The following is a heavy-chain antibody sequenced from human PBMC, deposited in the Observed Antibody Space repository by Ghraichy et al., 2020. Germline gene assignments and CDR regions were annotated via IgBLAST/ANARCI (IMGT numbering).Heavy chain of an antibody. Sequence: SETLSLTCAVYGGSFSGYYWSWIRQPPGKGLEWIGEINHSGSTNYNPSLKSRVTISVDTSKNQFSLKLSSVTAVDTAVYYCARAFQYNWKPFDYWGQGTLVTVSS. CDR3: ARAFQYNWKPFDY. CDR1: GGSFSGYY. D-gene: IGHD1-20*01. J-gene: IGHJ4*02. V-gene: IGHV4-34*01. CDR2: INHSGST.